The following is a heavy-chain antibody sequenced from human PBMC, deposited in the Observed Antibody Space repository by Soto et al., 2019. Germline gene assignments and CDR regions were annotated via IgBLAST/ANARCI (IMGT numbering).Heavy chain of an antibody. V-gene: IGHV3-23*01. CDR3: AKDRALENQTPYGMDV. D-gene: IGHD2-2*01. J-gene: IGHJ6*02. Sequence: EMQLLESGGGLGQPGGSLRLSCVASPITVYNFAAMSWVRQTPERGLEWVSTISGRGDHRYYADPVKGRFTISRDNSKNRLYLQMDGLRVDDTAVYYCAKDRALENQTPYGMDVWGQGTTVTV. CDR2: ISGRGDHR. CDR1: PITVYNFAA.